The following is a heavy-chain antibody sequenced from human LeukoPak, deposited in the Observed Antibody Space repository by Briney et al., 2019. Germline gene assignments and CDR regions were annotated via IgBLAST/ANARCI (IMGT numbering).Heavy chain of an antibody. J-gene: IGHJ3*02. CDR2: IWYDGSNK. CDR3: ARSGGDAFDI. D-gene: IGHD3-10*01. V-gene: IGHV3-33*01. Sequence: GRSLRLYCAASGFTFSSYGMHWVRQAPGKGLEWVAVIWYDGSNKYYADSVKGRFTISRDNSKNTLYLQMNSLRAEDTAVYYCARSGGDAFDIWGQGTMVTVSS. CDR1: GFTFSSYG.